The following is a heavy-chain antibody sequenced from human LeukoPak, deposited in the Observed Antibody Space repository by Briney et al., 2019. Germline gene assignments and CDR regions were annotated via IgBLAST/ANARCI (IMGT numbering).Heavy chain of an antibody. CDR2: INRSGST. Sequence: SETLSLTCAVYGGSFSGYYWSWIRQPPGKGLEWIGEINRSGSTNYNPSLKSRVTISVDTSKNQFSLKLSSVTAADTAVYYCARGPLWFGEPSFDYWGQGTLVTVSS. D-gene: IGHD3-10*01. V-gene: IGHV4-34*01. J-gene: IGHJ4*02. CDR1: GGSFSGYY. CDR3: ARGPLWFGEPSFDY.